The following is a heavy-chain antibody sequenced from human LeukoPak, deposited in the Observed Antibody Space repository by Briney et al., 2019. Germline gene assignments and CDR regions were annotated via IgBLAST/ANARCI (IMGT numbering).Heavy chain of an antibody. D-gene: IGHD2-15*01. CDR1: GYTFTGYY. Sequence: ASVTASCKASGYTFTGYYMHWVRQAPGQGLEWMGWINPNSGGTKYAKKFQGRVAMTSEASISTAYMELSSLRSDDTAVYYCASRPDQHLLYYFDYWGQGALVTVSS. V-gene: IGHV1-2*02. CDR2: INPNSGGT. CDR3: ASRPDQHLLYYFDY. J-gene: IGHJ4*02.